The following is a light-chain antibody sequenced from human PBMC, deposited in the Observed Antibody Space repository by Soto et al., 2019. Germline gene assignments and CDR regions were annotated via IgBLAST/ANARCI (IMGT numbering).Light chain of an antibody. Sequence: EIVLTQSLGTLSLSPGERATNSCRASQSVGKNYLAWIQQKPGQAPRLLLYDASSRATGVPDRFSGSGSGTDFTLTICRLEPEDFAVYYCKQYASAPLTFGGGPKVDIK. V-gene: IGKV3-20*01. J-gene: IGKJ4*01. CDR2: DAS. CDR3: KQYASAPLT. CDR1: QSVGKNY.